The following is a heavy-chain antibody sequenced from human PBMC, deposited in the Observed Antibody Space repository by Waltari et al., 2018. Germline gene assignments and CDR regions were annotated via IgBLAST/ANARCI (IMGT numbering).Heavy chain of an antibody. V-gene: IGHV4-4*07. D-gene: IGHD2-2*01. Sequence: QVQLQESGPGLVKPSETLSLTCTVSGGSISSYYWSWIRQPAGKGLEWIGRIYTSGSTNYNPSRKSRVTMSVDTSKNQFSLKLSSVTAADTAVYYCARVRCSSTSCYDDYYYYMDVWGKGTTVTISS. CDR2: IYTSGST. CDR3: ARVRCSSTSCYDDYYYYMDV. CDR1: GGSISSYY. J-gene: IGHJ6*03.